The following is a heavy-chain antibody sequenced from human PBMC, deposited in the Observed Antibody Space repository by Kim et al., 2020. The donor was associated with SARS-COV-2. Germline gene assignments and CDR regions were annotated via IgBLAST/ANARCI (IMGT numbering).Heavy chain of an antibody. CDR3: ARDREEPLVWYFDL. J-gene: IGHJ2*01. CDR2: IIPIRGVP. Sequence: SVKVSCRASGDTFSTYALSWVRQAPGQGPEWMGRIIPIRGVPNYAQNFQGRVTISADTSTATAYLELSSLRPEDTAVYYCARDREEPLVWYFDLWGRGT. V-gene: IGHV1-69*04. D-gene: IGHD6-6*01. CDR1: GDTFSTYA.